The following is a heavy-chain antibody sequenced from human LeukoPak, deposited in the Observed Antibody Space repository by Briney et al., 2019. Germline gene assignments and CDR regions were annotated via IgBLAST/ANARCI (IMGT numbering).Heavy chain of an antibody. J-gene: IGHJ4*02. D-gene: IGHD3-22*01. Sequence: SQTLSLTCAVSGGSTSSGGYSWSWIRQPPGKGLEWIGYIYHSGSTYYNPSLKSRVTISVDRSKNQFSLKLSSVTAADTAVYYCARGSYDFDYWGQGTLVTVSS. CDR2: IYHSGST. CDR1: GGSTSSGGYS. CDR3: ARGSYDFDY. V-gene: IGHV4-30-2*01.